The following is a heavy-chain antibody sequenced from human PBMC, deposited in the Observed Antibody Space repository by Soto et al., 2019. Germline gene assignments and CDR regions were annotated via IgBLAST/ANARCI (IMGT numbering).Heavy chain of an antibody. Sequence: GGSLRLSCAASGFTFSSYAMHWVRQAPGKGLEWVAVISYDGSNKYYADSVKGRFTISRDNSKNTLYLQMNSLRAEDTAVYYCARDDAVILAFDIWGQGTMVTVSS. CDR2: ISYDGSNK. CDR3: ARDDAVILAFDI. CDR1: GFTFSSYA. J-gene: IGHJ3*02. V-gene: IGHV3-30-3*01. D-gene: IGHD3-22*01.